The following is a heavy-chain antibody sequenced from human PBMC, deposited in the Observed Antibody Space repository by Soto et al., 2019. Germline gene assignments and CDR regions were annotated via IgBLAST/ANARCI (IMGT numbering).Heavy chain of an antibody. CDR2: IIPIFGTA. CDR1: GGTFSSYA. Sequence: ASVKVSCKASGGTFSSYAISWVRQAPGQGLEWMGGIIPIFGTANYAQKFQGRVTITADKSTSTAYMELSSLRSEDTAVYYCAREGGGHYRDYAGGYYYYGMDVWGQGTTVTVSS. CDR3: AREGGGHYRDYAGGYYYYGMDV. J-gene: IGHJ6*02. D-gene: IGHD4-17*01. V-gene: IGHV1-69*06.